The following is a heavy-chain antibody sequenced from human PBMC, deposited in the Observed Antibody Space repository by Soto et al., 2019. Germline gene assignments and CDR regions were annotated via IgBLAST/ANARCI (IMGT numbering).Heavy chain of an antibody. J-gene: IGHJ4*02. CDR2: ISYDGSNK. Sequence: GGSLRLSCAASGFTFSSYAMHWVRQAPGKGLEWVAVISYDGSNKYYADSVKGRFTISRDNSKNTLYLQMNSLRAEDTAVYYCARDHGWLLLRGNYYFDYWGQGTLVTVSS. CDR1: GFTFSSYA. CDR3: ARDHGWLLLRGNYYFDY. V-gene: IGHV3-30-3*01. D-gene: IGHD3-22*01.